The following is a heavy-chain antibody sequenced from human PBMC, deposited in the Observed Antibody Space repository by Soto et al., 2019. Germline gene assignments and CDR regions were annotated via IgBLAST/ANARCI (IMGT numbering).Heavy chain of an antibody. V-gene: IGHV3-74*01. Sequence: PGGSLRLSCAASGFTFSNYWMHWVRQAPGKGLVWVSRTNSDASSTTYADSVKGRFTISGDNAKYTVYLQMNSLRAEDMAVYYCVREGSRSAWFIAPYYGMDVWGQGTTVTVSS. CDR2: TNSDASST. J-gene: IGHJ6*02. CDR3: VREGSRSAWFIAPYYGMDV. D-gene: IGHD6-19*01. CDR1: GFTFSNYW.